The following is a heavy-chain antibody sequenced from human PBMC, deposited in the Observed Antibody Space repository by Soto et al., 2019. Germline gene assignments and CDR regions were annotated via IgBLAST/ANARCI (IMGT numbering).Heavy chain of an antibody. D-gene: IGHD3-10*01. Sequence: KASETLSLTCSVSGRSMSSNYWSWIRQSPDKGLEWLGYVFYGGTDYNPSLGGRVSMSVETSKSQFSLKLTSVTVADTAVYYCASYGGVLYFESWGPGILVTVSS. V-gene: IGHV4-59*01. CDR2: VFYGGT. CDR1: GRSMSSNY. CDR3: ASYGGVLYFES. J-gene: IGHJ4*02.